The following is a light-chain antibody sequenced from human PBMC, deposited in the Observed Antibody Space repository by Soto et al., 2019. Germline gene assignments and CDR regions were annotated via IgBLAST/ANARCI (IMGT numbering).Light chain of an antibody. Sequence: EIVMTQSPATLSVSPGERASVSCRASQSVSSNLAWYQQKPGQAPRLLIYGASTRATGIPARFSGSGSGTEFTLTISSLQSEDFAVYYCHQYNNWPPVTFGQGTKV. J-gene: IGKJ1*01. CDR3: HQYNNWPPVT. V-gene: IGKV3-15*01. CDR1: QSVSSN. CDR2: GAS.